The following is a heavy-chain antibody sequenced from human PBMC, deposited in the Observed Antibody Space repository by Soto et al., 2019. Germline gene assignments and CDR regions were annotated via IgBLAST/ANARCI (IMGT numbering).Heavy chain of an antibody. CDR1: GGSVSDKTYY. Sequence: ETLSLTCSVSGGSVSDKTYYWSWIRQPPGKRLEWIGYVYYSGTTNYNPSLKSRVTISVDLSKNRFSPRLSSVTTADTALYYCARTTAVPNTLRSRYFFDYWGQGTLVTVSS. V-gene: IGHV4-61*01. J-gene: IGHJ4*02. CDR2: VYYSGTT. CDR3: ARTTAVPNTLRSRYFFDY. D-gene: IGHD4-17*01.